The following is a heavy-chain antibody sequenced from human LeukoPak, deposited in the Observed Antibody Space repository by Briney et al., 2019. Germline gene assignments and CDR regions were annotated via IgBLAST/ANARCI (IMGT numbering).Heavy chain of an antibody. CDR2: MNPNSGNT. V-gene: IGHV1-8*03. CDR1: GYTFTSYG. CDR3: ARGEYQLLYEYYFDY. Sequence: ASVKVSCKASGYTFTSYGISWVRQAPGQGLEWMGWMNPNSGNTGYAQKFQGRVTITRNTSISTAYMELSSLRSEDTAVYYGARGEYQLLYEYYFDYWGQGTLVTVSS. J-gene: IGHJ4*02. D-gene: IGHD2-2*02.